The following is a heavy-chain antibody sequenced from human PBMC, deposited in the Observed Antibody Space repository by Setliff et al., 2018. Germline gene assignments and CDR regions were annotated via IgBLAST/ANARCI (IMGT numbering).Heavy chain of an antibody. J-gene: IGHJ5*02. CDR3: ASSRGQLRYSYGPNWFDP. Sequence: TLSLTCAVSGYSISSGYYWGWIRQPPGKGLEWIGSIYHSGSTYYNPSLKSRVTISVDTSKNQFSLKLSSVTAADTAVYYCASSRGQLRYSYGPNWFDPWGQGTLVTVSS. CDR2: IYHSGST. D-gene: IGHD5-18*01. CDR1: GYSISSGYY. V-gene: IGHV4-38-2*01.